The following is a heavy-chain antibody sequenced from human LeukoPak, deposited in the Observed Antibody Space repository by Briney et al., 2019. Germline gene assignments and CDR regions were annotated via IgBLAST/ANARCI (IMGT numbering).Heavy chain of an antibody. D-gene: IGHD3-22*01. V-gene: IGHV1-2*02. J-gene: IGHJ4*02. CDR1: GYTFTGYY. CDR2: INPNSGGT. Sequence: ASVKVSCKASGYTFTGYYMHWVRQAPGQGLEWMGWINPNSGGTNYAQKFQGRVTMTRDTSISTAYMELSRLRSDDTAVYYCARDMYYYDSSGPVGVYYFDYWGQGTLVTVSS. CDR3: ARDMYYYDSSGPVGVYYFDY.